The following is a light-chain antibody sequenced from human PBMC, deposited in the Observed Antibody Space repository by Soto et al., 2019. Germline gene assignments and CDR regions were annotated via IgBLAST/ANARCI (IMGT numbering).Light chain of an antibody. V-gene: IGKV1D-13*01. CDR1: QGISSA. J-gene: IGKJ4*01. CDR3: QQFNNYPLT. CDR2: DAS. Sequence: AIHLTQSASSLSASLGDRVTITCWASQGISSALAWYPQKPGKAPKLLIYDASSLESGVPSRFRGSGYGTDFTLTISSLQSEDFGTYYCQQFNNYPLTFGGGTKVDIK.